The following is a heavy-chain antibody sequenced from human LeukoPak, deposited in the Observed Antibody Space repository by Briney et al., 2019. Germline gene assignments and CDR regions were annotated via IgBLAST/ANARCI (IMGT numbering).Heavy chain of an antibody. J-gene: IGHJ4*02. CDR1: GGSITTTNY. V-gene: IGHV4-4*02. CDR3: SRESGPFCPFGH. Sequence: PSETLCLTCGVSGGSITTTNYWSWVRQPPGGGLEWIGEVSLAGRTRYNPSLKNRVNISIDESKNHLYLNLASVTAADTAVYYCSRESGPFCPFGHWGQGTLVAVTS. CDR2: VSLAGRT. D-gene: IGHD1-26*01.